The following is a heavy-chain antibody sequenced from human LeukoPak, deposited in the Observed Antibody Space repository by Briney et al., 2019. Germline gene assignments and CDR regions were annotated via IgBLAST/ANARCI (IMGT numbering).Heavy chain of an antibody. Sequence: SGTLSLTCAVYGGSFSDYYWSWLRQPPGKGLEWIGEINHSGSTNYNPSLKIRVTISADTSKNQLSLRLSSVTAADTAVYYCARVFYSNYAQFDYWGQGTLVTVSS. J-gene: IGHJ4*02. CDR1: GGSFSDYY. V-gene: IGHV4-34*01. CDR2: INHSGST. D-gene: IGHD4-11*01. CDR3: ARVFYSNYAQFDY.